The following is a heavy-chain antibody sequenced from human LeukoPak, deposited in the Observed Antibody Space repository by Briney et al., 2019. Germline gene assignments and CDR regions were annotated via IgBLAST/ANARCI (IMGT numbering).Heavy chain of an antibody. CDR1: GYTFTGYY. Sequence: ASVKVSCKASGYTFTGYYMHWVRQAPGQGLEWMGWINPNSGGTNYAQKFQGRVTMTRDTSISTAYMELSRLRSDDTAVYYCARALYSGSPYDAFDIWGQGTMVTVPS. CDR3: ARALYSGSPYDAFDI. V-gene: IGHV1-2*02. D-gene: IGHD1-26*01. J-gene: IGHJ3*02. CDR2: INPNSGGT.